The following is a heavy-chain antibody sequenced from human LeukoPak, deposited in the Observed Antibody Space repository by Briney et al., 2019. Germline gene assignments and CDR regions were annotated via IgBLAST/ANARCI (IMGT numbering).Heavy chain of an antibody. CDR2: INSNTGNP. D-gene: IGHD3-3*01. Sequence: ASVKVSCKASGCTFTSYAMNWVRQAPGQGLEWMGWINSNTGNPTYAQGFTGRFVFSLDTSVSTAYLQISSLKAEDTAVYYCARGGVLRFLEIDPLSWGQGTMVTVSS. CDR1: GCTFTSYA. CDR3: ARGGVLRFLEIDPLS. J-gene: IGHJ3*01. V-gene: IGHV7-4-1*02.